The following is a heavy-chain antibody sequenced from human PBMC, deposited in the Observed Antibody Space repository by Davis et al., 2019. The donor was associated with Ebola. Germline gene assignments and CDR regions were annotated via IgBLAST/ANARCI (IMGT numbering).Heavy chain of an antibody. Sequence: MPSETLSLTCAVYGGSFSSYYWSWIRQPPGKGLEWIGYIYYSGSTNYNPSLKSRVTISVDTSKNQFSLKLSSVTAADTAVYYCARRDGSSGWYNYYGMDVWGQGTTVTVSS. D-gene: IGHD6-19*01. CDR3: ARRDGSSGWYNYYGMDV. V-gene: IGHV4-59*01. CDR2: IYYSGST. CDR1: GGSFSSYY. J-gene: IGHJ6*02.